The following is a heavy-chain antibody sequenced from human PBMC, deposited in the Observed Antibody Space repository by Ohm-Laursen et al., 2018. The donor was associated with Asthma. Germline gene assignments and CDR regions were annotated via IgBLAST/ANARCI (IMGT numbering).Heavy chain of an antibody. Sequence: LRLSCAASGFTFDAYALHWVRQAPGRGLEWVSGITWNSANIGYADSVRGRFTISRDNTKNSLYLQMNSLREEDTALYYCAKVGTAARPDRYCGGDCYAFFDYWGQGTVVTVSS. V-gene: IGHV3-9*01. D-gene: IGHD2-21*01. J-gene: IGHJ4*02. CDR1: GFTFDAYA. CDR3: AKVGTAARPDRYCGGDCYAFFDY. CDR2: ITWNSANI.